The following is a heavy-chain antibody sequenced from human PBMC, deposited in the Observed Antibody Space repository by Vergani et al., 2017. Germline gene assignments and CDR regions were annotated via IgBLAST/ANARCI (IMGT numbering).Heavy chain of an antibody. CDR3: TWTGERDY. D-gene: IGHD3/OR15-3a*01. Sequence: EVQLVESGGGLVQPGGSLKLSCAASGFTFSGSAMHWVRQASGKGLEWVGRIRSKANSYATAYAASVKGRFTISRDDSKNTAYLQMNSLKTEDTAVYYWTWTGERDYWGQGTLVTVSS. V-gene: IGHV3-73*02. J-gene: IGHJ4*02. CDR2: IRSKANSYAT. CDR1: GFTFSGSA.